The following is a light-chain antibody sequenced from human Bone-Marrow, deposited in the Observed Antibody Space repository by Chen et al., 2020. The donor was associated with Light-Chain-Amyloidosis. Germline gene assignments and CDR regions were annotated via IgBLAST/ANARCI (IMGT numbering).Light chain of an antibody. CDR2: KDS. Sequence: SYELTQPPSVSVSPGQTARITCSGAALPKQYACWYQQKAGQAPVLVIYKDSERPSGIHERFSGSSSGTTVTLTISGVQAEDEADYYCQSADSSGTSRVFGGGTKLTVL. V-gene: IGLV3-25*03. CDR1: ALPKQY. CDR3: QSADSSGTSRV. J-gene: IGLJ3*02.